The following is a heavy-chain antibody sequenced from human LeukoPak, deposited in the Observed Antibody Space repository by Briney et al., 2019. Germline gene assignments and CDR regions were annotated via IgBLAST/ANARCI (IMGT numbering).Heavy chain of an antibody. J-gene: IGHJ6*02. CDR2: IYYSGST. Sequence: SETLSLTCAVSGGSISSSNWWSWVRQPPGKGLEWIGYIYYSGSTYYNPSLKSRVTISVDTSKNQFSLKLSSVTAADTAVYYCARDMVVAATSVRGYYYYGMDVWGQGTTVTVSS. D-gene: IGHD2-15*01. CDR3: ARDMVVAATSVRGYYYYGMDV. V-gene: IGHV4-30-4*01. CDR1: GGSISSSNW.